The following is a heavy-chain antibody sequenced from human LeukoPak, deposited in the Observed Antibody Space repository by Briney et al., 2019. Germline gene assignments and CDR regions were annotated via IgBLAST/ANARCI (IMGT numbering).Heavy chain of an antibody. CDR3: ARGVEMATIVFDC. CDR1: GGSISSSY. J-gene: IGHJ4*02. CDR2: IYYSGST. Sequence: SETLSLTCTVSGGSISSSYWSWIRQPPGKGLDWIGYIYYSGSTSYNPSLQSRVTISVDTSKNQFSLKLSSVTAADTAVYYCARGVEMATIVFDCWGQGTLVTVSS. V-gene: IGHV4-59*01. D-gene: IGHD5-24*01.